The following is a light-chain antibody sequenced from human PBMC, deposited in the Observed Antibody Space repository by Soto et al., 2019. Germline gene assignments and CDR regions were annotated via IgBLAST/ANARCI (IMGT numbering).Light chain of an antibody. Sequence: DIPMTQSPSTLSASVGDRVTITCRASQSISSWLAWYQQKPGKAPKLLIYDASSLGSGVPSRFSGSGSGTKFTLTISSLQPDDFATYYCQQYNSYSWTFGQGTKVEIK. J-gene: IGKJ1*01. CDR1: QSISSW. V-gene: IGKV1-5*01. CDR3: QQYNSYSWT. CDR2: DAS.